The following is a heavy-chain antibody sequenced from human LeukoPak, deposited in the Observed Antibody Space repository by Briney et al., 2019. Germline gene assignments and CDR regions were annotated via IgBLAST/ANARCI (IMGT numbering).Heavy chain of an antibody. V-gene: IGHV3-9*01. CDR2: ISWNGDTT. Sequence: PGRSLRLSCAASGFTFDDHGMHWVRQAPGKGLEWVSGISWNGDTTGYADSVRGRFTISRDNAKNSLHLQMNSLRGEDTALYYCAKDMSSGSYDLDYWGRGTLVIVSS. J-gene: IGHJ4*02. CDR1: GFTFDDHG. CDR3: AKDMSSGSYDLDY. D-gene: IGHD1-26*01.